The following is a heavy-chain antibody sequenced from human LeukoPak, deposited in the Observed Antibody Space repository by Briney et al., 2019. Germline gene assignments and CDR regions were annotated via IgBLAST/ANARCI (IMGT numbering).Heavy chain of an antibody. D-gene: IGHD3-3*01. CDR3: ARGGFTIFGVVSIYYYYMDV. CDR1: GGSFSGYY. Sequence: SETLSLTCAVYGGSFSGYYWSWIRQPPGKGLEWIGEINHSGSTNYNPSLKSRVTISVDTSKNQFSLKLSSVTAADTAVYYCARGGFTIFGVVSIYYYYMDVWGKGTTVTVSS. V-gene: IGHV4-34*01. J-gene: IGHJ6*03. CDR2: INHSGST.